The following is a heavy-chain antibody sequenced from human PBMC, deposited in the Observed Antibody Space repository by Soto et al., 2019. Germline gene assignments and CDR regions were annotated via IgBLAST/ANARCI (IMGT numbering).Heavy chain of an antibody. CDR3: TTDQYPGSRL. CDR2: IKSKTDGGTT. Sequence: LRLSCAASGFTFSNAWMRWVRQAPGKVLEWVGRIKSKTDGGTTDYAAPVKGRFTISRDDSKNTLYLQMNSLKTADTAVYYCTTDQYPGSRLWGQGTLVTVSS. V-gene: IGHV3-15*01. D-gene: IGHD2-2*02. J-gene: IGHJ4*02. CDR1: GFTFSNAW.